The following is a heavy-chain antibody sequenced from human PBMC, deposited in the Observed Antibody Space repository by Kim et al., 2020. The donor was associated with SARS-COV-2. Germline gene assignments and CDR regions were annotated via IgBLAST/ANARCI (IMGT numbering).Heavy chain of an antibody. J-gene: IGHJ4*02. Sequence: SETLSLTCTVSGGSISSSSYYWGWIRQPPGKGLEWIGSIYYSGSTYYNPSLKSRVTISVDTSKNQFSLKLSSVTAADTAVYYCARRAATVAGADYFDYWGQGTLVTVSS. CDR3: ARRAATVAGADYFDY. CDR1: GGSISSSSYY. V-gene: IGHV4-39*01. D-gene: IGHD4-17*01. CDR2: IYYSGST.